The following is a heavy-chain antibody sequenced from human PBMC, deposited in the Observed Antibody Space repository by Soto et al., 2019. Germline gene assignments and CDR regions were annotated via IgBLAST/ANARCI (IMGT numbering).Heavy chain of an antibody. J-gene: IGHJ3*02. V-gene: IGHV3-66*01. CDR1: GFVVSDTY. CDR3: AREPRYCRGGSCSITGDAYDI. D-gene: IGHD2-15*01. CDR2: ISNNGDT. Sequence: EVQLVESGGGLVQPGGSLRLSCTASGFVVSDTYVNWVRQAPGKGLEWVSVISNNGDTHYADSVRGRFSLSRDISDNTLHLQMNNLRVEDTAVYYCAREPRYCRGGSCSITGDAYDIWGQGTMVTVSS.